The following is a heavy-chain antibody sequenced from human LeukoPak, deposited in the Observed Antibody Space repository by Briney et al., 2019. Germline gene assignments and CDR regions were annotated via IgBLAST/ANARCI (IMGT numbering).Heavy chain of an antibody. CDR1: GFTFSSYG. J-gene: IGHJ5*02. Sequence: GGSLRLSCAASGFTFSSYGMHWVRQAPGKGLEWVAFIRYDGSNKYYADSVKGRFTISRDNSKNTLYLQMNSLRAEDTAVYYCAKLCDSSGYYSGPNWFDPWGQGTLVTVSS. CDR3: AKLCDSSGYYSGPNWFDP. CDR2: IRYDGSNK. D-gene: IGHD3-22*01. V-gene: IGHV3-30*02.